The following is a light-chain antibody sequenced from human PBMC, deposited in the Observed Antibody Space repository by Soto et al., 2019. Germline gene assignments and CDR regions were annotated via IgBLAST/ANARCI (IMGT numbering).Light chain of an antibody. CDR2: EVN. V-gene: IGLV2-14*01. Sequence: QSALTQPASVSGSPGQSITISCSGSSSDLGASNYVSWFQHYPGKVPKVIISEVNNRPSGVSYRFSGSKSGNTASLTISGLQPEDEADYYCASYTSMSTLFGGGTKLTVL. CDR1: SSDLGASNY. CDR3: ASYTSMSTL. J-gene: IGLJ2*01.